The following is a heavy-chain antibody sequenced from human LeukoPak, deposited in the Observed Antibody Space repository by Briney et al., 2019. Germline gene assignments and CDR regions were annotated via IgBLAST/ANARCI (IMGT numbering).Heavy chain of an antibody. CDR3: ASVSMVRGVIYYYYYYMDV. CDR1: GGSISSGSYY. CDR2: IYYSGST. V-gene: IGHV4-61*01. Sequence: SETLSLTCTVSGGSISSGSYYWSWIRQPPGKGLEWIGYIYYSGSTNYNPSLKSRVTISVDTSKNQFSLKLSSVTAADTAVYYCASVSMVRGVIYYYYYYMDVWGKGTTVTISS. J-gene: IGHJ6*03. D-gene: IGHD3-10*01.